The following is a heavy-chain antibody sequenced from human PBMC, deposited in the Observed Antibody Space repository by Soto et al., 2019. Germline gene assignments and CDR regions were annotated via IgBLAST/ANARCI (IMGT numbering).Heavy chain of an antibody. V-gene: IGHV3-7*02. J-gene: IGHJ4*02. CDR3: VSSSEWTGDF. D-gene: IGHD2-8*01. CDR1: GFNFNNYW. CDR2: IKQDGSEI. Sequence: GGSLRLSCVASGFNFNNYWMNWVRQVPGKGLEWVANIKQDGSEINYVDSVKGRFTISRDNAKNSLHLQMNSLRAEDTAVYHCVSSSEWTGDFWGQGIWVTVSS.